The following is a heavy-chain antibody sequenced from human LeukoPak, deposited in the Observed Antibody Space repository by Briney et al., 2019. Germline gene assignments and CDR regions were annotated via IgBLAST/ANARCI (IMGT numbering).Heavy chain of an antibody. CDR2: IYHSGST. D-gene: IGHD7-27*01. V-gene: IGHV4-4*02. CDR1: GGSISAHAW. CDR3: ASRRELTGEPY. J-gene: IGHJ4*02. Sequence: SETLSLTCAVSGGSISAHAWWTWVRQPPGKGLEWIGEIYHSGSTNYSPSLRSRVTISVDKPDNRFSLRLNSVTAADTAVYYCASRRELTGEPYWGQGTLVTVSS.